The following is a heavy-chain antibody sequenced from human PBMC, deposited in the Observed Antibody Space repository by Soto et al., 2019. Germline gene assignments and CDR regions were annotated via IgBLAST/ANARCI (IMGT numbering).Heavy chain of an antibody. CDR2: MNPKSGQK. CDR3: ARDIGPALDWFGP. Sequence: GASVKVSCKASGYTFTSYDINWVRQASGQGLEWLGWMNPKSGQKAYVEKFQGRVTMTANTSISTAYMELSSLRSDDTAVYYCARDIGPALDWFGPWGQGTLVTV. CDR1: GYTFTSYD. J-gene: IGHJ5*02. V-gene: IGHV1-8*01. D-gene: IGHD5-18*01.